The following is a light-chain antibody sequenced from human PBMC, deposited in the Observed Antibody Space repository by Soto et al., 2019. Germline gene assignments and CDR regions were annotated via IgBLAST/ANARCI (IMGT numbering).Light chain of an antibody. Sequence: QSVLKQPPSVSAAPGQEVTISCSGSSSNIGNNYVSWYQQLPGTAPKLLIYDNNKRPSGIPDRFSGSKSGTSATLGITGLQTGDEADYYCGTWDSSLSAYVFGTG. CDR1: SSNIGNNY. CDR2: DNN. J-gene: IGLJ1*01. CDR3: GTWDSSLSAYV. V-gene: IGLV1-51*01.